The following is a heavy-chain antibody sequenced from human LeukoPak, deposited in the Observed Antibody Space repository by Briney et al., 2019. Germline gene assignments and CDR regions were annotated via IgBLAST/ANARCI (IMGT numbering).Heavy chain of an antibody. CDR3: ARDAPYSGSYLDY. V-gene: IGHV1-18*01. CDR2: ISGYNGNT. D-gene: IGHD1-26*01. Sequence: ASVKVSCEASGYTFTSYAISWVRQAPGQGPEWMGWISGYNGNTNYPQRLQGRVTMTTDTSTSIAYMELRSLRSDDTAVYYCARDAPYSGSYLDYWGQGTLVTVSS. J-gene: IGHJ4*02. CDR1: GYTFTSYA.